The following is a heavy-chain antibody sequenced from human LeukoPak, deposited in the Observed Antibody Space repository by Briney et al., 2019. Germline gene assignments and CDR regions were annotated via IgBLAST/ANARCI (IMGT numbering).Heavy chain of an antibody. D-gene: IGHD2-2*01. V-gene: IGHV1-46*01. Sequence: ASVKVSCKASGYTFTSYYMHWVRQAPGQGLEWMGIIHPSGGSTSYAQKFQGRVTMTRDTSTSTVYMELSSLRSEDTAVYYCARDKGVVQYYYYMDVWGKGTTVTVSS. CDR2: IHPSGGST. CDR1: GYTFTSYY. CDR3: ARDKGVVQYYYYMDV. J-gene: IGHJ6*03.